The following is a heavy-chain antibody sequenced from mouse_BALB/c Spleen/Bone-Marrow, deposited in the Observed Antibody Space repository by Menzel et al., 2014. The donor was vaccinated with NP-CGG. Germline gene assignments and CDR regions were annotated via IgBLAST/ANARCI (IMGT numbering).Heavy chain of an antibody. CDR3: ARDGNYRYAMDY. J-gene: IGHJ4*01. V-gene: IGHV1S81*02. CDR2: INPSNGRT. CDR1: GFTFTSYW. Sequence: QVQLQQSGAELVKPGASVKLSCMASGFTFTSYWIHWVKQRPGQGPEWIGEINPSNGRTNYNEKFKSKATLTEDKSSSTAYMQLSSLTSEYSAVYYCARDGNYRYAMDYWGQGTSVTVSS. D-gene: IGHD2-1*01.